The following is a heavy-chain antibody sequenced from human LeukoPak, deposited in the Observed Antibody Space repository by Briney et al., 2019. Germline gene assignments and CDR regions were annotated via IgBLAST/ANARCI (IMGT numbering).Heavy chain of an antibody. J-gene: IGHJ6*02. CDR2: IKQDGSDR. V-gene: IGHV3-7*03. Sequence: GGSLRLSCAASGFTFRNYWMSWVRQAPGTGLEWVANIKQDGSDRNYVTSVKGRFTISRDDAKSSLYLQMNSLRAEDTAVYYCARRNAMDVWGQGTTVIVFS. CDR1: GFTFRNYW. CDR3: ARRNAMDV.